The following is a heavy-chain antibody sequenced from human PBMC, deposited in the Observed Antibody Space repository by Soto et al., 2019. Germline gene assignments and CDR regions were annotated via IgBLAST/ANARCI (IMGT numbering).Heavy chain of an antibody. CDR1: GFIFDDYA. V-gene: IGHV3-9*01. CDR3: AKDISGRGSFYYYFGMDV. D-gene: IGHD1-26*01. CDR2: ISWNSGSI. J-gene: IGHJ6*02. Sequence: PGGSLRLSCAASGFIFDDYAMHWVRQAPGKGLEWVSGISWNSGSIGYADSVKARFTIPRDNGKNLLYLQMNSLRAEDTAFYYCAKDISGRGSFYYYFGMDVWGQGTTVTVSS.